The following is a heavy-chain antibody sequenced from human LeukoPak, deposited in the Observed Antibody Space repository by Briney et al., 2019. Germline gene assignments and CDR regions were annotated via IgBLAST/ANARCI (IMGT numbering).Heavy chain of an antibody. CDR1: GFTFSSYS. CDR3: ARGLTGSTPYYFDY. CDR2: ISSDGSIT. V-gene: IGHV3-74*01. Sequence: GGSLRLSCAASGFTFSSYSMHWVRQAPGKGLVWVSRISSDGSITSQADSVKGRFTISRDNAKNTLYLQMNSLRAEDTAVYLCARGLTGSTPYYFDYWGQGTLVTVPS. D-gene: IGHD2-2*01. J-gene: IGHJ4*02.